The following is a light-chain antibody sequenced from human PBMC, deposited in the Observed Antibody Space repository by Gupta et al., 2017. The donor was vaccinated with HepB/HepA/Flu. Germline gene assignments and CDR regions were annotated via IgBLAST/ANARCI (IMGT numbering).Light chain of an antibody. J-gene: IGKJ2*01. CDR3: QQYKNWPPFT. V-gene: IGKV3-15*01. Sequence: EIMMTQSPATLSVSPGERATLSCRASQSVGTNLAWYQQKPGQSPRLLIYGVSTRATGIPARFSGSGYGTEFTLTISSRQSEDFAFYHCQQYKNWPPFTFGQGTKVEIK. CDR1: QSVGTN. CDR2: GVS.